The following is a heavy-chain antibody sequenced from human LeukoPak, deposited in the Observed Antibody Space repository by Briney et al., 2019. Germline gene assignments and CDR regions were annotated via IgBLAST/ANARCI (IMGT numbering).Heavy chain of an antibody. Sequence: PGGSLRLSCAASGFTFSSYGMHWVRQAPGKGLEWVAVISYDGSNKYYADSVKGRFTISRDNSKNTLYLQMNSLRAEETAVYYCAKDQGSGPFDYWGQGTLVTVSS. V-gene: IGHV3-30*18. D-gene: IGHD2-15*01. CDR3: AKDQGSGPFDY. J-gene: IGHJ4*02. CDR2: ISYDGSNK. CDR1: GFTFSSYG.